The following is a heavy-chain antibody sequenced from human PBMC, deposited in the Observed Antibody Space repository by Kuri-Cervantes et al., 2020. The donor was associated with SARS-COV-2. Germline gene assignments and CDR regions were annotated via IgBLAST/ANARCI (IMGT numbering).Heavy chain of an antibody. V-gene: IGHV3-23*01. J-gene: IGHJ5*02. CDR3: ARVVAAVGRLWFDP. Sequence: GESLKISCEASGFILGSYGMTWVRQAPGKGLQWVSSISAGGGRTDYADSVKGRFTISRDNSKKMVFLQMDKLRDEDAALYYCARVVAAVGRLWFDPWGQGTPVTVS. CDR1: GFILGSYG. D-gene: IGHD2-15*01. CDR2: ISAGGGRT.